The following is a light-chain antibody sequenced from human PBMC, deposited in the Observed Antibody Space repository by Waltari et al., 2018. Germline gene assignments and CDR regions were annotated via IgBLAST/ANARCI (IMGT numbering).Light chain of an antibody. CDR2: GAA. J-gene: IGKJ2*03. CDR1: QSVRNNY. V-gene: IGKV3-20*01. CDR3: HQFGSGGDS. Sequence: EIVLTQSPGTLSLSPGERATLSCRASQSVRNNYIAWYQQKPGQAPKLLMYGAANRATGIPDRFTVGGSGTDFTLTINRLEPEDFAVYYCHQFGSGGDSFGQGTHLEIK.